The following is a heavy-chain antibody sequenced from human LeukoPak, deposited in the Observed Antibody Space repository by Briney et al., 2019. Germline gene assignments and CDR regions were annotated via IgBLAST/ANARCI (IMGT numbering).Heavy chain of an antibody. Sequence: KHGESLKISCKGSGYSFNTYWIAWVRQTTGKGLEWMGIIYPGDSDTKYSPSFEGQVTISADKSVSTAYLQWSSLEASDTAMYYCARRGSPPVDFDYWGQGTLVTVSS. CDR2: IYPGDSDT. CDR3: ARRGSPPVDFDY. CDR1: GYSFNTYW. J-gene: IGHJ4*02. V-gene: IGHV5-51*01.